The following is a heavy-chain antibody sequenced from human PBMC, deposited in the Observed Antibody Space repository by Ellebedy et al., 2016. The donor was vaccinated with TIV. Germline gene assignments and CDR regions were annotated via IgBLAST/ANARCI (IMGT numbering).Heavy chain of an antibody. V-gene: IGHV1-8*01. Sequence: ASVKVSXXASGYTFTSYDINWVRQATGQGLEWMGWMNPNSGNTGYAQKFQGRVTMTRDTSISTAYMELSRLRSDDTAVYYCARLWFGVLSIDYWGQGTLVTVSS. CDR1: GYTFTSYD. CDR2: MNPNSGNT. J-gene: IGHJ4*02. D-gene: IGHD3-10*01. CDR3: ARLWFGVLSIDY.